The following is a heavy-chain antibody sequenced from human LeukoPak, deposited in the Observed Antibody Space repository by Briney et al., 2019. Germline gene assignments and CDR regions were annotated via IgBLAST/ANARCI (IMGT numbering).Heavy chain of an antibody. D-gene: IGHD3-9*01. CDR2: ISSSSSTI. CDR1: GFTFSSYS. V-gene: IGHV3-48*01. CDR3: AKALRYFDWLSTSPEYNWFDP. J-gene: IGHJ5*02. Sequence: GGSLRLSCAASGFTFSSYSMNWVRQAPGKGLEWVSYISSSSSTIYYADSVKGRFTISRDNAKNSLYLQMNSLRAEDTAVYYCAKALRYFDWLSTSPEYNWFDPWGQGTLVTVSS.